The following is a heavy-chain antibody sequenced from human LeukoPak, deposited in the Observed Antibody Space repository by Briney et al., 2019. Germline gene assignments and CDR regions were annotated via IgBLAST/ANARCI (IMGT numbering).Heavy chain of an antibody. CDR3: ASNSIAARKAFDI. V-gene: IGHV1-46*01. Sequence: ASVKVSCKASGYTFTGYYMHWVRQAPRQGLEWMGIINPSGGSTSYAQKFQGRVTMTRDTSTSTVYMELSSLRSEDTAVYYCASNSIAARKAFDIWGQGTMVTVSS. J-gene: IGHJ3*02. CDR1: GYTFTGYY. D-gene: IGHD6-6*01. CDR2: INPSGGST.